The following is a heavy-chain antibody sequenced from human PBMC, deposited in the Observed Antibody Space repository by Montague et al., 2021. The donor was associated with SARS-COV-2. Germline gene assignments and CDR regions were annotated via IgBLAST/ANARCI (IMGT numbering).Heavy chain of an antibody. J-gene: IGHJ3*01. V-gene: IGHV3-23*03. D-gene: IGHD1-14*01. CDR3: ARGPVSDAFDV. CDR2: IYGGGTYI. CDR1: GFTFSHYA. Sequence: SLRLSCAVSGFTFSHYAMSWVRQAPGKGLEWVSFIYGGGTYIYYXXSLKGRFTISRDDSENALYLQMSSLRAEDTAVYYCARGPVSDAFDVWGQGTMVTVSS.